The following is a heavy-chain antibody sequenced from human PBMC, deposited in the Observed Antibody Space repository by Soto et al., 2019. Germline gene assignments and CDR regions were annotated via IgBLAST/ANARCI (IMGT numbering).Heavy chain of an antibody. CDR1: GSSFTSYW. V-gene: IGHV5-51*01. CDR2: IYPGDSDT. Sequence: GQSMTISCKGSGSSFTSYWFGWVRKMPGKGLEWMGIIYPGDSDTRYSPSFQGQVTISADKSISTAYLQWSSLKASDTAMYYCARLHSYDFCTGYQYWGEGTLVTXSS. J-gene: IGHJ4*02. D-gene: IGHD3-3*01. CDR3: ARLHSYDFCTGYQY.